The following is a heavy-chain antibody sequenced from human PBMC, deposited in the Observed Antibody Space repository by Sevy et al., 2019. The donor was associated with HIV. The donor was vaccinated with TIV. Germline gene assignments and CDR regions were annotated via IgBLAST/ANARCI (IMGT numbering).Heavy chain of an antibody. J-gene: IGHJ6*02. CDR2: INPSGGST. V-gene: IGHV1-46*01. CDR1: GYTFTSYY. Sequence: ASVKVSCKASGYTFTSYYMHWVRQAPGQRLEWMGIINPSGGSTSCAQKFQGRVTMARDTSTRTCYMELTSLRSEDTAVYYCARVGSSCNLCYYGMDVWGQGTTVTVSS. CDR3: ARVGSSCNLCYYGMDV. D-gene: IGHD2-15*01.